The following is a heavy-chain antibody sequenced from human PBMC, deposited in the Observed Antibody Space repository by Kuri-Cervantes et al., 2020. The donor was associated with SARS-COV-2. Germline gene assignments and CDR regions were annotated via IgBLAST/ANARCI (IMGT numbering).Heavy chain of an antibody. V-gene: IGHV4-34*01. Sequence: GSLRLSCAVYGGSFSGYYWSWFRQPPGKGLEWMGEINHSGSTNYNPSLKSRVTISVDTSKSQFSLKLSSVTAADTAVYYCARGQMEYNWNFDYWGQGTLVTVSS. CDR1: GGSFSGYY. J-gene: IGHJ4*02. CDR3: ARGQMEYNWNFDY. D-gene: IGHD1-1*01. CDR2: INHSGST.